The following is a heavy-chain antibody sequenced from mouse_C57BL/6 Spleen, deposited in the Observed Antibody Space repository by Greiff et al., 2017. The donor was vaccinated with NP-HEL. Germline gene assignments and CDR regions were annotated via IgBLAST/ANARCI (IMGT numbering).Heavy chain of an antibody. CDR1: GYTFTDYN. V-gene: IGHV1-22*01. CDR2: INPNNGGT. CDR3: ATHYGSSPYAMDY. D-gene: IGHD1-1*01. J-gene: IGHJ4*01. Sequence: EVQLQQSGPELVKPGASVKMSCKASGYTFTDYNMHWVKQSHGKSLEWIGYINPNNGGTSYNQKFKGKATLTVNKSSSTAYMELRSLTSEDSAVYYCATHYGSSPYAMDYWGQGTSVTVSS.